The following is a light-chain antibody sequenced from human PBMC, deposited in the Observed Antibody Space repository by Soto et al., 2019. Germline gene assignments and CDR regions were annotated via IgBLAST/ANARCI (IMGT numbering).Light chain of an antibody. V-gene: IGKV1-5*01. CDR3: QQYTNTNNPWM. Sequence: DIRVTQSPPTLSASVVDRFTITCLASQTITTWMAWYQQKPGKAPKLLVYDASTLQSGVATRFSGSGSGTEFTLIISGLQPEDSATYYCQQYTNTNNPWMFGQGTKVDIK. CDR1: QTITTW. CDR2: DAS. J-gene: IGKJ1*01.